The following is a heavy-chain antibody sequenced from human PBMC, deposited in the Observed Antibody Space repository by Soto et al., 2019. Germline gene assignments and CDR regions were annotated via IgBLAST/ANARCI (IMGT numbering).Heavy chain of an antibody. Sequence: GGSLRLSCAASGFTFSSYSMNWVRQAPGKGLEWVSSISSSSSYIHYADSVKGRFTISRDNAKNSLYLQMNSLRAEDTAVYYCWFGELYYYYYGMDVWGQGTTVTVSS. J-gene: IGHJ6*02. V-gene: IGHV3-21*01. CDR3: WFGELYYYYYGMDV. D-gene: IGHD3-10*01. CDR2: ISSSSSYI. CDR1: GFTFSSYS.